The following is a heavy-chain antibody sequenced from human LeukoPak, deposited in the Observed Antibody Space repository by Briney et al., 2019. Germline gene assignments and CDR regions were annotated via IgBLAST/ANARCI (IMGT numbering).Heavy chain of an antibody. Sequence: GGSLRLSCSASGFTFSTYAMNWVRQAPGKGLEWVSGISWNSGSIGYADSVKGRFTISRDNAKNSLYLQMNSLRAEDTALYYCASGGQWLPNDAFDIWGQGTMVTVSS. D-gene: IGHD6-19*01. J-gene: IGHJ3*02. CDR2: ISWNSGSI. CDR3: ASGGQWLPNDAFDI. V-gene: IGHV3-9*01. CDR1: GFTFSTYA.